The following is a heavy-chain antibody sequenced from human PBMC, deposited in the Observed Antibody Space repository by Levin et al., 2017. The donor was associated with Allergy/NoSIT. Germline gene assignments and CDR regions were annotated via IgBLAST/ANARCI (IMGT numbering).Heavy chain of an antibody. CDR1: GGSISSGGYS. J-gene: IGHJ4*02. Sequence: SQTLSLTCAVSGGSISSGGYSWSWIRQPPGKGLEWIGYIYHSGSTYYNPSLKSRVTISVDRSKNQFSLKLSSVTAADTAVYYCARGIDATYYYDSSGYYPYYFDYWGQGTLVTVSS. V-gene: IGHV4-30-2*01. CDR2: IYHSGST. CDR3: ARGIDATYYYDSSGYYPYYFDY. D-gene: IGHD3-22*01.